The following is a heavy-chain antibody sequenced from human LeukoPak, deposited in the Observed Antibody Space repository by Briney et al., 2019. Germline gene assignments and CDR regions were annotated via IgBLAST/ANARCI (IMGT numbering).Heavy chain of an antibody. V-gene: IGHV3-30*18. CDR2: ISYDGSNK. D-gene: IGHD3-3*01. CDR3: AKDNNFSYYYYGMDV. CDR1: GFTFSSYG. Sequence: GRSLRFSCAASGFTFSSYGMHWVRQAPGKGLEWVAVISYDGSNKYYADSVKGRFTISRDNSKNTLYLQMNSLRAEDTAVYYCAKDNNFSYYYYGMDVWGQGTTVTVSS. J-gene: IGHJ6*02.